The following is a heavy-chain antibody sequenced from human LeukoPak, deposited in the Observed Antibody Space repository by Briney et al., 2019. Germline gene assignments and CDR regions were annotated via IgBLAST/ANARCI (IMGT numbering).Heavy chain of an antibody. Sequence: SETLSLTCAVYGGSFSGYYWSWIRQPPGKGLEWIGEINHSGSTNYNPSLKSRVTISVDTSKNQFSLKLSSVTAADTAVYYCARGGYYYDSSGLGFDPWGQGTLVTVSS. D-gene: IGHD3-22*01. J-gene: IGHJ5*02. CDR3: ARGGYYYDSSGLGFDP. CDR1: GGSFSGYY. V-gene: IGHV4-34*01. CDR2: INHSGST.